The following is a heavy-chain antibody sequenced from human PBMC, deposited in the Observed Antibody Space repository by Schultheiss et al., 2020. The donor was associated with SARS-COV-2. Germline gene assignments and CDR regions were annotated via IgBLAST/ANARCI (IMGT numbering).Heavy chain of an antibody. D-gene: IGHD1-1*01. CDR3: AREGGTTGTTKPDY. Sequence: GGSLRLSCAASGFTVSSNYMSWVRQAPGKGLEWVSVIYSGGSTYYADSVKGRFTISRDNSKNTLYLQMNSLRAEDTAVYYCAREGGTTGTTKPDYWGQGTLVTVSS. CDR1: GFTVSSNY. V-gene: IGHV3-66*01. J-gene: IGHJ4*02. CDR2: IYSGGST.